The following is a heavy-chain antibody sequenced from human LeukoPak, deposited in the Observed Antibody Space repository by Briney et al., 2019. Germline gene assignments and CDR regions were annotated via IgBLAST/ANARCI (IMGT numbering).Heavy chain of an antibody. CDR2: INPNSGGT. J-gene: IGHJ6*02. V-gene: IGHV1-2*02. Sequence: ASVKVSCKASGYTFTGYYMHWVRQAPGQGLEWMGWINPNSGGTNYAQKFQGRVTMTRDTSISTAYMELSRLRSDDTAVYYCARGAYCSSTSCGYYHYYGIDVWGQGTTVTVSS. CDR1: GYTFTGYY. CDR3: ARGAYCSSTSCGYYHYYGIDV. D-gene: IGHD2-2*01.